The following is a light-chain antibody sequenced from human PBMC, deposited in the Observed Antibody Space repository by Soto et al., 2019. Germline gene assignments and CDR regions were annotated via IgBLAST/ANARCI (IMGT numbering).Light chain of an antibody. CDR2: GAS. V-gene: IGKV3-20*01. CDR3: QHYGSSPPLA. J-gene: IGKJ4*01. CDR1: QSVSSVF. Sequence: EFVLTQSPGTLSLSPGERATLSCRASQSVSSVFLAWYQQKPGQPPMLLIYGASTRGSGIPDRFSGSGSGTDFTLTISRLEPEDFSVYYCQHYGSSPPLAFGGGTKVDIK.